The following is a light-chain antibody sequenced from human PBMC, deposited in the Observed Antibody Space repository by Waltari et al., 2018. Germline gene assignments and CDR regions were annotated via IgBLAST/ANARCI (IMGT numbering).Light chain of an antibody. J-gene: IGLJ3*02. CDR1: SGHTSNI. Sequence: QLVLTQLPSASASLGASVRLTCTLDSGHTSNIIAWHQQQPEKGPRYLMKVNSDGSHSKGDEIADRFSGSGSGAERYLTTSNVQSEDEADYYCQTGGHGTWVFGGGTKLTVL. CDR2: VNSDGSH. V-gene: IGLV4-69*01. CDR3: QTGGHGTWV.